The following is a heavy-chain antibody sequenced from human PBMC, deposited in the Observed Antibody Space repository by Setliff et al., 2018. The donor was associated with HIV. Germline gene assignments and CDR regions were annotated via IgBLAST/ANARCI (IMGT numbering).Heavy chain of an antibody. D-gene: IGHD3-10*01. V-gene: IGHV3-21*04. Sequence: GESLKISCAASGFDFTSYTMTWVRQAPGKGLEWVAHIGSSNHGIHYTASVQGRFTVSRDNANNLLFLQMNNLRVEDTAVYYCASFFGDYGYWGHGTQVTVSS. J-gene: IGHJ4*01. CDR1: GFDFTSYT. CDR2: IGSSNHGI. CDR3: ASFFGDYGY.